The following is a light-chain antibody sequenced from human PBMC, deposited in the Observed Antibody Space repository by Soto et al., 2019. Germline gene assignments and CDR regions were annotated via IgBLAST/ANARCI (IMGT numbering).Light chain of an antibody. CDR2: ANN. CDR3: QSYDSSLSGYV. CDR1: RSNIGAGYD. V-gene: IGLV1-40*01. Sequence: QSVLRQAPSVSGAPGQRVTISCTGSRSNIGAGYDVHWYQQLPGTAPKLLIYANNIRPSGVPGRFSGSKSGTSASLAITGLQAEDEADYYCQSYDSSLSGYVFGTGTKVTVL. J-gene: IGLJ1*01.